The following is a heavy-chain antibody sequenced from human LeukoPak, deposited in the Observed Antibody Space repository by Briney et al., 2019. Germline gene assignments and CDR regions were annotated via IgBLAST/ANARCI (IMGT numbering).Heavy chain of an antibody. CDR1: GFTFSSYS. Sequence: KPGGSLRLSCAASGFTFSSYSMNWVRQAPGKGLEWVSSISSSSSYIYYADSVKGRFTISRDNAKNSLYLQMNSLRAEDTAVYYCARGSPCSYGYEISVTPIDYWGQGTLVTVSS. J-gene: IGHJ4*02. V-gene: IGHV3-21*01. D-gene: IGHD5-18*01. CDR3: ARGSPCSYGYEISVTPIDY. CDR2: ISSSSSYI.